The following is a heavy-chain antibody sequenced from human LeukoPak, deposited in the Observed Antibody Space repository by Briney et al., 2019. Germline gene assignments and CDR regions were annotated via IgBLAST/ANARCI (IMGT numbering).Heavy chain of an antibody. J-gene: IGHJ4*02. CDR3: TRDVGGTYYFEY. CDR1: GFTVSSNH. D-gene: IGHD1-26*01. Sequence: GGSLRLSCAASGFTVSSNHMSWVRQAPGKGLEWVSVIYSGGSTYYADSVKGRFTISRDNSKNTLYPQMNGLGAEDTAVYYCTRDVGGTYYFEYWGQGTLVTVSS. V-gene: IGHV3-53*01. CDR2: IYSGGST.